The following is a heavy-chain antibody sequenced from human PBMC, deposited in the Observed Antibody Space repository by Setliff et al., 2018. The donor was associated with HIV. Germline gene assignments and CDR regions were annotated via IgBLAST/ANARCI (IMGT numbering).Heavy chain of an antibody. Sequence: SETLSLTCTVADGSISTGSYYWSWVRQPPGKGLEWIGCISHSGNTNFNPSLNSRVTISLDTSKNQFSLRLTSLTAADTAVYYCATCRHRPSNWFDPWGQGTVVTVSS. CDR1: DGSISTGSYY. V-gene: IGHV4-61*01. CDR2: ISHSGNT. J-gene: IGHJ5*02. CDR3: ATCRHRPSNWFDP.